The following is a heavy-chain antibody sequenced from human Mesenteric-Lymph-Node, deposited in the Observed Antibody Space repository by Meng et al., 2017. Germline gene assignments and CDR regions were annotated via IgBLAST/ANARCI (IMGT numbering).Heavy chain of an antibody. CDR3: ARGIYGSGSYYDY. CDR1: GFTVSSNY. CDR2: IYSGGST. V-gene: IGHV3-53*04. D-gene: IGHD3-10*01. Sequence: GESLKISCAASGFTVSSNYMSWVRQAPGKGLEWVSVIYSGGSTYYADSVKGRFTLSRHNSKNTLYLQLNSLRAEDTAVYYCARGIYGSGSYYDYWGQGTLVTVSS. J-gene: IGHJ4*02.